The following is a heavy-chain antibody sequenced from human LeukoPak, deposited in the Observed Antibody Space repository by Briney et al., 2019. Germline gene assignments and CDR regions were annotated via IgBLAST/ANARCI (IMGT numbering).Heavy chain of an antibody. Sequence: SETLSLTCSVSSGSISNYYWTWIRQPAGGRLEWIGRMHSSGNNNYNASLKSRVTMSFDTSKNQFFLRLNSVTAADTAVYFCAREVASVVTPVSRWLDPWGQGTLVTVSS. CDR3: AREVASVVTPVSRWLDP. D-gene: IGHD4-23*01. CDR2: MHSSGNN. J-gene: IGHJ5*02. CDR1: SGSISNYY. V-gene: IGHV4-4*07.